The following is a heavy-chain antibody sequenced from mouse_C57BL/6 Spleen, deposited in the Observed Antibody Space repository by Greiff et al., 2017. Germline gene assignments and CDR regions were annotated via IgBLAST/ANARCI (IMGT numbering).Heavy chain of an antibody. J-gene: IGHJ4*01. CDR1: GYTFTDYY. Sequence: EVQLQQSGPELVKPGASVKISCKASGYTFTDYYMNWVKQSHGKSLEWIGDINPNNGGTSYNQKFKGKATLTVDKSSSTAYMELRSLTSEDSAVYYCARWGRVVATRYYYAMDYWGQGTSVTVSS. CDR3: ARWGRVVATRYYYAMDY. V-gene: IGHV1-26*01. D-gene: IGHD1-1*01. CDR2: INPNNGGT.